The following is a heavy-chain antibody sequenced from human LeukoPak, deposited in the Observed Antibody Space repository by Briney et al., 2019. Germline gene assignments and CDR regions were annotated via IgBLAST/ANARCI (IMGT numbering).Heavy chain of an antibody. V-gene: IGHV1-46*01. CDR1: GYTFTSYY. J-gene: IGHJ3*02. CDR2: INPSGGST. D-gene: IGHD3-22*01. CDR3: ASITMIVVDRRVSNDAFDI. Sequence: ASVKVSCKASGYTFTSYYMHWVRQAPGQGLEWMGIINPSGGSTSYAQKFQGRVTMTRDTSTSTVYMELSSLRSEDTAVYYCASITMIVVDRRVSNDAFDIWGQGTMVTVSS.